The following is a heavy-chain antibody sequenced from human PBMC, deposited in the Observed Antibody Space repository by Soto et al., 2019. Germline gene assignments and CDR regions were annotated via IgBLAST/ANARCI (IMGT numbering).Heavy chain of an antibody. D-gene: IGHD5-18*01. CDR2: IYHSGST. V-gene: IGHV4-31*03. J-gene: IGHJ4*02. CDR1: GGSISSGGYY. CDR3: ARGIREYSYGGNFDY. Sequence: SETLSLTCTVSGGSISSGGYYWSWIRQHPGKGLEWIGYIYHSGSTNYNPSLKSRVTISVDTSKNQFSLKLSSVTAADTAVYYCARGIREYSYGGNFDYWGQGTLVTVSS.